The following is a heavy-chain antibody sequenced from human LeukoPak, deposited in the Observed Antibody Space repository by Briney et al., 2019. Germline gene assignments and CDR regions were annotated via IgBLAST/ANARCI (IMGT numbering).Heavy chain of an antibody. V-gene: IGHV1-69*05. CDR1: GGTFSSYA. Sequence: SVKVSRKASGGTFSSYAISWVRQAPGQGLEWMGGIIPIFGTANYAQKFQGRVTITTDESTSTAYMELSSLRSEDTAVYYCARGIVGATSYYMDVWGKGTTVTVSS. J-gene: IGHJ6*03. CDR2: IIPIFGTA. D-gene: IGHD1-26*01. CDR3: ARGIVGATSYYMDV.